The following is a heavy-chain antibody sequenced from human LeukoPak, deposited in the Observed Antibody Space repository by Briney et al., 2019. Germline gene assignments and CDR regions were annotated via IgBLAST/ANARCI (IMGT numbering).Heavy chain of an antibody. CDR2: IYYSGST. V-gene: IGHV4-39*01. CDR3: ASSSGSYSECYDY. CDR1: GGSISSSSYY. Sequence: SETLSLTCAVSGGSISSSSYYWGWIRQPPGNGLEWIGSIYYSGSTYYNPSLKSRVTISVDTSKNQFSLKLSSVTAADTAVYYCASSSGSYSECYDYWGQGTLVTVSS. D-gene: IGHD3-10*01. J-gene: IGHJ4*02.